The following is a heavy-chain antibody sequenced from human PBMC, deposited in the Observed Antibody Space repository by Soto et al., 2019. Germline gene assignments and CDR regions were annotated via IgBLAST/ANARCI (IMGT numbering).Heavy chain of an antibody. CDR3: ARGGSSWPNWFDP. D-gene: IGHD6-13*01. CDR2: INPNSGST. V-gene: IGHV1-2*04. CDR1: GYTFTGYY. Sequence: ASVKVSCKASGYTFTGYYMHWVRQAPGQGLEWMGWINPNSGSTNYAQKFQGWVTMTRDTSISTAYMELSRLRSDDTAVYYCARGGSSWPNWFDPWGQGTLVTVSS. J-gene: IGHJ5*02.